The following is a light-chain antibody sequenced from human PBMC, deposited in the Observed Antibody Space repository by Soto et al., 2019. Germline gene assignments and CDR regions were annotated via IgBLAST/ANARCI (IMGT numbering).Light chain of an antibody. Sequence: ETVSTQSPATLSLSLAERATLSCRASQSIGSYLAWYQQKLGQPPRLLIYDASNRATGIPVRFSCSGSGTDFTLTISRLEPEDSAVYYCQQYGSTFGQGTRLEIK. J-gene: IGKJ5*01. CDR2: DAS. CDR1: QSIGSY. CDR3: QQYGST. V-gene: IGKV3-11*01.